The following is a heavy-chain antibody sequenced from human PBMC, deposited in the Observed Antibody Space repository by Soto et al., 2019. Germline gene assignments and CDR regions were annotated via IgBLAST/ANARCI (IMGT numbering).Heavy chain of an antibody. CDR3: ARGIRTMVRGVILYYFDY. Sequence: ASVKVSCKASGYTFTSYDINWVRQATGQGLEWMGWMNPNSGNTGYAQKYQGRVTMNRNTSISTAYMELSSLRSEDTAVYYCARGIRTMVRGVILYYFDYWGQGTLVPSPQ. CDR2: MNPNSGNT. J-gene: IGHJ4*02. V-gene: IGHV1-8*01. D-gene: IGHD3-10*01. CDR1: GYTFTSYD.